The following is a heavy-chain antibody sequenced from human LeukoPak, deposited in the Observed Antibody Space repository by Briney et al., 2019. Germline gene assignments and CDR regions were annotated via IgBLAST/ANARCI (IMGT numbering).Heavy chain of an antibody. CDR3: VRVVGATGFDY. Sequence: GGSLRLSCSASGFTFSSYAMHWVRQAPGKGLEYVSAISSNGGSTYYADSVKGRFTISRDNPKNTLYLQMSSLRAEDTAVYYCVRVVGATGFDYWGQGTLVTVSS. CDR1: GFTFSSYA. CDR2: ISSNGGST. V-gene: IGHV3-64D*09. D-gene: IGHD1-26*01. J-gene: IGHJ4*02.